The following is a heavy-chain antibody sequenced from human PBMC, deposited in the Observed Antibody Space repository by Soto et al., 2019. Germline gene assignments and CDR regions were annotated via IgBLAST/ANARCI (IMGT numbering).Heavy chain of an antibody. CDR3: ARGGNDFWSGYYFSWFDP. V-gene: IGHV4-30-4*01. J-gene: IGHJ5*02. D-gene: IGHD3-3*01. CDR2: IYYSGST. Sequence: SSETLSLTCTVSGGSISSGDYYWSWIRQPPGKGLEWIGYIYYSGSTYYNPSLKSRVTISVDTSKNQFSLKLSSVTAADTAVYYCARGGNDFWSGYYFSWFDPWGQGTLVTVSS. CDR1: GGSISSGDYY.